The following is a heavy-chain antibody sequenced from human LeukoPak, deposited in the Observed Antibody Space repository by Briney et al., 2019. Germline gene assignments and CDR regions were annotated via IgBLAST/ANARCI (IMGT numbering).Heavy chain of an antibody. V-gene: IGHV3-11*01. CDR2: ISGSGSNR. Sequence: KPGGSLRLSCAASGFTFTDYYMTWIRQAPGKGLEWVSYISGSGSNRDYADSVKGRFTISRDNAENSLYLQLNNLRAEDTAVYYCARMGRELDCWGQGTRVTVSS. CDR3: ARMGRELDC. D-gene: IGHD1-1*01. CDR1: GFTFTDYY. J-gene: IGHJ4*02.